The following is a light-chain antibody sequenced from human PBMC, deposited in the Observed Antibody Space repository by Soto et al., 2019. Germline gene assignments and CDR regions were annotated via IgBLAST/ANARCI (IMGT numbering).Light chain of an antibody. Sequence: QSLLTQPPSASGTPGQRVTISCSGSSSDIGTNTANWYQRLPGTAPKLLIYSNDQRPSGVRDRFSGSKSGTSASLAISGLQSDDEADYYCATWDDSLNGVVFGGGTKLTVL. CDR1: SSDIGTNT. CDR2: SND. J-gene: IGLJ2*01. V-gene: IGLV1-44*01. CDR3: ATWDDSLNGVV.